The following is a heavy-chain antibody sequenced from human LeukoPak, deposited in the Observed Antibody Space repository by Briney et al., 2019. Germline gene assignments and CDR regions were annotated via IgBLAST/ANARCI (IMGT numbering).Heavy chain of an antibody. CDR3: ARVGAIVVVPAAIPPDYGMDV. J-gene: IGHJ6*02. Sequence: GGSLRLSCAASGFTFSGYSMNWVRQAPGKGLEWVSYISSTGNTIAYADSVRGRFTISRDNAKNSLYLQMNSLRDEDTAVYYCARVGAIVVVPAAIPPDYGMDVWGQGTTVTVSS. D-gene: IGHD2-2*01. CDR2: ISSTGNTI. CDR1: GFTFSGYS. V-gene: IGHV3-48*02.